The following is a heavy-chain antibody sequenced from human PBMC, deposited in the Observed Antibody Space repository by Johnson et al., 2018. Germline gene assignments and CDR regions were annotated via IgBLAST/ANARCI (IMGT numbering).Heavy chain of an antibody. CDR2: ISGSGGST. V-gene: IGHV3-23*01. Sequence: VQLQESGGGLVQPGGSLRLSCAASGFIFSSHAMSWVRQAPGKGLEWVSAISGSGGSTYYADSGKGRFTISRDNSKNTLYLEMNSLRAEDTALYYCAKDRSDYDSRTVWGQGTLVTVSS. J-gene: IGHJ4*02. CDR1: GFIFSSHA. CDR3: AKDRSDYDSRTV. D-gene: IGHD3-3*01.